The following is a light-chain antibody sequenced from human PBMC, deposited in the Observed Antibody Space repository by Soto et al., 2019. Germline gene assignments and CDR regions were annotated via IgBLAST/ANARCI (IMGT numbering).Light chain of an antibody. J-gene: IGKJ2*01. CDR2: DAM. CDR3: QQRSNWSPPYT. V-gene: IGKV3-11*01. CDR1: QSVSVY. Sequence: EIGLTQSPATLSLAPGETATLSCRASQSVSVYLAWYQQKPGQAPRLLIYDAMHRATGIPPRFSGSGSGTDFTLTIRSLGPEDFALYFCQQRSNWSPPYTFGQGTKLEIK.